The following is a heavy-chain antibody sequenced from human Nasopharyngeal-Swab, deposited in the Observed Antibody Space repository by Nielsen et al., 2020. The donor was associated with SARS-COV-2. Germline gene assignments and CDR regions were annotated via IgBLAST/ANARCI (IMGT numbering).Heavy chain of an antibody. D-gene: IGHD5-12*01. V-gene: IGHV3-15*01. J-gene: IGHJ6*02. CDR1: GFTFSNAW. CDR3: TTDANSGYDYYYYYGMDV. CDR2: IKSKTDGGTT. Sequence: GESLKISCAASGFTFSNAWMSWVRQAPGTGLEWVGRIKSKTDGGTTDYAAPVKGRFTISRDDSKNTLYLQMNSLKTEDTAVYYCTTDANSGYDYYYYYGMDVWGQGTTVTVSS.